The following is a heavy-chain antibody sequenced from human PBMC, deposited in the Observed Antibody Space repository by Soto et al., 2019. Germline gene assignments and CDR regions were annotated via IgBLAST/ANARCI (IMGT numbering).Heavy chain of an antibody. D-gene: IGHD4-17*01. CDR1: GGTFSSYA. CDR2: IIPIFGTA. V-gene: IGHV1-69*13. J-gene: IGHJ4*02. Sequence: VASVKVSCKASGGTFSSYAISWVRQAPGQGLEWMGGIIPIFGTANYAQKFQGRVTITADESTSTAYMELSSLRSEDTAVYYCARDPAYGDYDAYWGQGTLVTVSS. CDR3: ARDPAYGDYDAY.